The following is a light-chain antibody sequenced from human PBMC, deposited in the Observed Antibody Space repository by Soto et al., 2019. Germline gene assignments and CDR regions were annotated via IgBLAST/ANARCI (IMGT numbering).Light chain of an antibody. CDR1: SSDLGDFNY. V-gene: IGLV2-8*01. CDR2: EVT. Sequence: QSALTQPPSASGSPGQSVTISCIGTSSDLGDFNYVSWYQQHPGQVPKLMIYEVTKRPSGVPDRFSGSKSGNTASLTVSGLQAEDEADYYCSSRIGGTSVVFGGGTKVTVL. CDR3: SSRIGGTSVV. J-gene: IGLJ2*01.